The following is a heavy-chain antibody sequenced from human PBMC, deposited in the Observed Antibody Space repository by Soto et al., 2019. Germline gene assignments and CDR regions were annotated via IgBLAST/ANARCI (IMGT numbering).Heavy chain of an antibody. CDR1: GGSISGYY. V-gene: IGHV4-59*12. Sequence: PSETLSLTCTVSGGSISGYYWSWIRQPPGKGLEWIGYIYYSGSTNYNPSLKSRVTISVDTSKNQFSLKLTSVTAADTAVYYCAREVTWSGYFDYWGLGTLVTVSS. J-gene: IGHJ4*02. CDR2: IYYSGST. D-gene: IGHD3-3*01. CDR3: AREVTWSGYFDY.